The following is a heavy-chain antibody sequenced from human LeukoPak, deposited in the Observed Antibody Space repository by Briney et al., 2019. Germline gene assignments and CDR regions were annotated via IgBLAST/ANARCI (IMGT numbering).Heavy chain of an antibody. CDR1: GFTFGTYG. J-gene: IGHJ4*02. CDR3: AKEMGSSQPFDY. Sequence: PGGSLRLSCAASGFTFGTYGLAGVRQAPGKGLEWVSAISASGDHTYYADSVKGRFSISRDNSKNTLYLQMNSLRAEDTALYYCAKEMGSSQPFDYWGQGTLVTVSS. D-gene: IGHD3-10*01. V-gene: IGHV3-23*01. CDR2: ISASGDHT.